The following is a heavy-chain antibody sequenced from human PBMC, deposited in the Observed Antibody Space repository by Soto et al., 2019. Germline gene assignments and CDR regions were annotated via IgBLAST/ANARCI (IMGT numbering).Heavy chain of an antibody. CDR2: ISSSSTI. CDR1: GFTFSSHS. V-gene: IGHV3-48*01. J-gene: IGHJ4*02. CDR3: ARGPNYCAY. Sequence: GGSLRLSCAGSGFTFSSHSMNWVRQAPGKGLEWLSYISSSSTIYYADSVKGRFTISRDNAKNLLYLQMNSLRAEDTAVYYCARGPNYCAYWGQGTLVTVSS.